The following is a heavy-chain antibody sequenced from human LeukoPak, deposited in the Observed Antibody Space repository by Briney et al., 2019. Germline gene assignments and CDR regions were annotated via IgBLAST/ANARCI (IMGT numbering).Heavy chain of an antibody. V-gene: IGHV4-39*07. Sequence: SETLSLTCTVSGGSISSSSYYWGWIRQPPGKGLEWIGSIYYSGSTYYNPSLKSRVTISVDTSKNQFSLKLSSVTAADTAFYYCARASRSHYYDSGGYYFDFWGQGTLVTVSS. J-gene: IGHJ4*02. CDR1: GGSISSSSYY. CDR3: ARASRSHYYDSGGYYFDF. CDR2: IYYSGST. D-gene: IGHD3-22*01.